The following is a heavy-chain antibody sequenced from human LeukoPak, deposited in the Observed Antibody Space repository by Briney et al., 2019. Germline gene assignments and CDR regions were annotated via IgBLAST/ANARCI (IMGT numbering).Heavy chain of an antibody. Sequence: GGSLRLSCAASGLTFSSYGMNWVRQAPGKGLEWLSYLSNTGNIHYAQSVKGRLTISRDNAKNSLYLQMDGLRAEDTAVYYCARRGDTPMIGDHWGQGILVTVAS. V-gene: IGHV3-48*01. J-gene: IGHJ4*02. CDR3: ARRGDTPMIGDH. CDR2: LSNTGNI. D-gene: IGHD5-18*01. CDR1: GLTFSSYG.